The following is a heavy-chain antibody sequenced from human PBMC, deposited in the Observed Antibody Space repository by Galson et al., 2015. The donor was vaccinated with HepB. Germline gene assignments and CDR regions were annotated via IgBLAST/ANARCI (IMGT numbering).Heavy chain of an antibody. CDR1: GFSFSTYW. Sequence: SLRLSCAASGFSFSTYWMNWVRQAPGKGLEWVAHIKFDGSERHYVDSVKGRFTISRDNAKNSLDLQMDSLRVEDTALYFCARGLSIFGGWSALWGQGTLVAVSS. V-gene: IGHV3-7*01. J-gene: IGHJ4*02. D-gene: IGHD3-3*02. CDR3: ARGLSIFGGWSAL. CDR2: IKFDGSER.